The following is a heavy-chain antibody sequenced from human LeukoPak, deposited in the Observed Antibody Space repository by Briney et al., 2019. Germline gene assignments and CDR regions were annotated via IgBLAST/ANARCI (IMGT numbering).Heavy chain of an antibody. J-gene: IGHJ5*02. CDR3: ARVLYYDVLTGYYINGWFDP. V-gene: IGHV4-38-2*02. D-gene: IGHD3-9*01. Sequence: PSETLSLTCTVSAYSIRSGYFWGWIRQPPGKGLEWIASIYHSGSTYYNPSLKSRVTISVDTSKNQFSLKLTSVTAADTAAYYCARVLYYDVLTGYYINGWFDPWGQGTLVTVSS. CDR2: IYHSGST. CDR1: AYSIRSGYF.